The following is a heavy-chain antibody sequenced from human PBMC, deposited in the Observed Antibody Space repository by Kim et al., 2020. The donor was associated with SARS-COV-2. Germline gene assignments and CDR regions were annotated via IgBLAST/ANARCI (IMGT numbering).Heavy chain of an antibody. J-gene: IGHJ4*02. CDR1: GYSFTSYW. Sequence: GESLKISCKGSGYSFTSYWIGWVRQMPGKGLEWMGIIYPGDSDTRYSPSFQGQVTISADKSISTAYLQWSSLKASDTAMYYCARFDPPSIAVAGTGFDYWGQGTLVTVSS. CDR2: IYPGDSDT. D-gene: IGHD6-19*01. CDR3: ARFDPPSIAVAGTGFDY. V-gene: IGHV5-51*01.